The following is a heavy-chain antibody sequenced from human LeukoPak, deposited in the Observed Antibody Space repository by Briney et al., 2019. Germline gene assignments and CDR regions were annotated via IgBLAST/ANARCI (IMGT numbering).Heavy chain of an antibody. CDR3: TRQLDSSGSPFGY. CDR1: GFTFSGSA. CDR2: IRSKANSYAT. Sequence: PGGSLRLSCAASGFTFSGSAMHWVRQASGKGLEWVGRIRSKANSYATAYAASVKGRFTISRDDSKNTAYLQMNSLKTKDTAVYYCTRQLDSSGSPFGYWGQGTPVTVSS. D-gene: IGHD3-22*01. V-gene: IGHV3-73*01. J-gene: IGHJ4*02.